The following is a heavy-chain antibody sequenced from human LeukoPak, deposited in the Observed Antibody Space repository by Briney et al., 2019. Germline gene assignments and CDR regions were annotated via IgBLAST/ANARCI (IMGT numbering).Heavy chain of an antibody. CDR2: INPNSGGT. CDR1: GYTFTSYY. V-gene: IGHV1-2*02. CDR3: ARVRPRITIFGVVVYAFDI. Sequence: GASVKLSCKASGYTFTSYYMHWGRHAPGQGLEWMGWINPNSGGTNYAQKFQGRVTMTRDTSITTAYMELRRLRSDDTAVYYCARVRPRITIFGVVVYAFDIWGQGTMVTVSS. D-gene: IGHD3-3*01. J-gene: IGHJ3*02.